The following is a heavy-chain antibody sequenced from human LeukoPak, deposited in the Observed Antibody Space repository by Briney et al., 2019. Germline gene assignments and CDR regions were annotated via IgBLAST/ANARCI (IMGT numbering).Heavy chain of an antibody. Sequence: GASVKVSCKASGYTFTSYDINWVRQATGQGLEWMGWMNPNSGNTGYAQKFQGRVTTTRNTSISTAYMELSSLRSEDTAVYYCARGHLSLRYQSDYWGQGTLVTVSS. J-gene: IGHJ4*02. CDR1: GYTFTSYD. CDR3: ARGHLSLRYQSDY. CDR2: MNPNSGNT. D-gene: IGHD2-2*01. V-gene: IGHV1-8*01.